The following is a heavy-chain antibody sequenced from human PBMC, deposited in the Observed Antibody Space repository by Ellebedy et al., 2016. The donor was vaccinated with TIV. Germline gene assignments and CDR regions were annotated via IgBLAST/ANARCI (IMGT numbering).Heavy chain of an antibody. V-gene: IGHV3-11*01. CDR3: ARRDKGGATMKAFDY. CDR2: LSNSGSTI. CDR1: GFTFSDYY. J-gene: IGHJ4*02. D-gene: IGHD1-26*01. Sequence: PGGSLRLSCAASGFTFSDYYMNWIRKAPGKGLEWVSYLSNSGSTIYYADSVKGRFTISRDNAKNSLYMQMNSLRADDTAVYYCARRDKGGATMKAFDYWGQGTLVTVSS.